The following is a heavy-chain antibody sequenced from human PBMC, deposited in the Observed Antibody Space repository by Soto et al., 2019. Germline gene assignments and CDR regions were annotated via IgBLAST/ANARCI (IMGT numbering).Heavy chain of an antibody. CDR3: VRGPGYSSGWSFDY. D-gene: IGHD6-19*01. V-gene: IGHV1-8*01. Sequence: ASVKVSCKASGYTFTSYDINWVRQATGQGLEWMGWMNPNSGNTGYAQKFQGRVTMTRNTSINTAYMELSSLRSEDTAVYYCVRGPGYSSGWSFDYWGQGTLVTVSS. J-gene: IGHJ4*02. CDR1: GYTFTSYD. CDR2: MNPNSGNT.